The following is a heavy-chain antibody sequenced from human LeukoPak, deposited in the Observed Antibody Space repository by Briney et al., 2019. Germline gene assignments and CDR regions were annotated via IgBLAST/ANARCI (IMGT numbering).Heavy chain of an antibody. CDR3: ASPTLYYYDRKGY. Sequence: GGSLRLSCAASGFTFSSYSMNWVRQAPGKGLEWVSSISSSSSYIYYADSVKGRFTISRDNAENSLYLQMNSLRAEDTAVYYCASPTLYYYDRKGYWGQGTLVTVSS. CDR1: GFTFSSYS. CDR2: ISSSSSYI. J-gene: IGHJ4*02. V-gene: IGHV3-21*01. D-gene: IGHD3-22*01.